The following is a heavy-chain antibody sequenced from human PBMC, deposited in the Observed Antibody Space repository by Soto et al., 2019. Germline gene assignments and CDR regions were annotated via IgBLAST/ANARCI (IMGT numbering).Heavy chain of an antibody. V-gene: IGHV4-59*01. CDR3: ASYRGALYFES. CDR2: VFYGGT. Sequence: LSLTCSVSGRSMSSNYWSWIRQSPDRGLEWLGYVFYGGTDYNPSLGGRVSMSVETSKSQFSLKLTSVTVADTAVYYCASYRGALYFESWGPGILVTVSS. D-gene: IGHD3-16*01. J-gene: IGHJ4*02. CDR1: GRSMSSNY.